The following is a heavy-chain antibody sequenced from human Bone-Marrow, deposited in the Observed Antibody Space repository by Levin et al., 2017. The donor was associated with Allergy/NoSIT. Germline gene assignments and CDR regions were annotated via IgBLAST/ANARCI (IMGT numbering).Heavy chain of an antibody. V-gene: IGHV1-69*13. J-gene: IGHJ4*02. CDR1: GGTFSSYA. CDR2: IIPIFGTA. D-gene: IGHD2-21*01. CDR3: AIGIYCGGDCFPPTNDY. Sequence: GASVKVSCKASGGTFSSYAISWVRQAPGQGLEWMGGIIPIFGTANYAQKFQGRVTITADESTSTAYMELSSLRSEDTAVYYCAIGIYCGGDCFPPTNDYWGQGTLVTVSS.